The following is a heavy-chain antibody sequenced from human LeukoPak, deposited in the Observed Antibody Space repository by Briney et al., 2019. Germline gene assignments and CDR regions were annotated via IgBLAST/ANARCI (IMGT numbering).Heavy chain of an antibody. CDR1: GFTFSSYA. CDR3: ARAKIASTVIYYYMDV. J-gene: IGHJ6*03. V-gene: IGHV3-23*01. CDR2: ISGSGGST. Sequence: GGSLRLSCAASGFTFSSYAMSWVRQAPGKGLEWVSAISGSGGSTYYADSVKGRFTISRDNSKNTLFLQMNSLRAEDTAVYYCARAKIASTVIYYYMDVWGKGTTVTVSS. D-gene: IGHD2-21*02.